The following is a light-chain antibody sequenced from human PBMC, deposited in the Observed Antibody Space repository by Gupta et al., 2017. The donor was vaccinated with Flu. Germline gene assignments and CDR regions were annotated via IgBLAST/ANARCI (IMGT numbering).Light chain of an antibody. J-gene: IGKJ2*01. CDR2: RAS. V-gene: IGKV1-39*01. CDR3: QQSDNTLYT. Sequence: DIQMTQSPSSLSASVGDRVTITCRASQHIGTYLNWYQQKPGKAPKLLISRASSLDSGVPSTFSGSGAGTDFTLTISRLQPEDFATYYCQQSDNTLYTFGQGTKLEIK. CDR1: QHIGTY.